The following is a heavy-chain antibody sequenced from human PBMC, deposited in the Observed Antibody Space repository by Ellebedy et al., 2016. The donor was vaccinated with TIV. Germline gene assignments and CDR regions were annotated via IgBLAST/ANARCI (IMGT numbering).Heavy chain of an antibody. D-gene: IGHD6-19*01. CDR1: GYSISSGYY. CDR2: MFHSGST. CDR3: ARALSRGWYLFDY. J-gene: IGHJ4*02. Sequence: SETLSLXCTVSGYSISSGYYWRWIRQPPGKGLEWIGSMFHSGSTYYNPSLKSRVTISVDTTKNQWSLRLRSVTAADTAVYYCARALSRGWYLFDYWGQGILVSVSS. V-gene: IGHV4-38-2*02.